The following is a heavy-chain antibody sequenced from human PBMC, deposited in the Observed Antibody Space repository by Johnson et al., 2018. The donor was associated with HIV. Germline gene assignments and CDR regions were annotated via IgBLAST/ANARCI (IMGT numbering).Heavy chain of an antibody. CDR1: GFTFSSYW. J-gene: IGHJ3*02. Sequence: VQLVESGGGLVQPGGSLRLSCAASGFTFSSYWMSWVRQAPGKGLEWVANIKQDGSEKYYVDSVKGRFTISRDNAKNSLYLQMNSLRAQDTDVYYCASDEGELRRGGGALDIWGQGTMVTVSS. V-gene: IGHV3-7*01. CDR3: ASDEGELRRGGGALDI. CDR2: IKQDGSEK. D-gene: IGHD1-26*01.